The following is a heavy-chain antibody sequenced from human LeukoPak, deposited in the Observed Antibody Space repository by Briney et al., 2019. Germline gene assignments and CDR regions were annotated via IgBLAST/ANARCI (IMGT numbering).Heavy chain of an antibody. CDR2: IKSKTDGGTT. Sequence: GGSLRLSCAASGFAFSNAWMSWVRQAPGKGLEWVGRIKSKTDGGTTDYAAPVKGRFTISRDDSKNTLYLQMNSLKTDDTAVYYCTTTPSITMIVVVTDFDYWGQGTLVTVSS. CDR3: TTTPSITMIVVVTDFDY. CDR1: GFAFSNAW. D-gene: IGHD3-22*01. V-gene: IGHV3-15*01. J-gene: IGHJ4*02.